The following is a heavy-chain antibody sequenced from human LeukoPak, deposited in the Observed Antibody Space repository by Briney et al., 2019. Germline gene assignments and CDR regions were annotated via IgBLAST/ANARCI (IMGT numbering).Heavy chain of an antibody. CDR3: ARAPYDILTGYSLNWFDP. V-gene: IGHV1-3*01. Sequence: GASGKVSCKASGYTFTPYAMNWGRQAPGQGLEWMGWINGDNGNTKYSQKFQGRVTITRDTSAYTGYMELRGLSSADTAVYFCARAPYDILTGYSLNWFDPWGQGTLVTVSS. J-gene: IGHJ5*02. D-gene: IGHD3-9*01. CDR1: GYTFTPYA. CDR2: INGDNGNT.